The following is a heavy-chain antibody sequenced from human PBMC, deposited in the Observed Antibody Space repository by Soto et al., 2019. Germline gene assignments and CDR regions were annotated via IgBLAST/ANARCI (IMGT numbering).Heavy chain of an antibody. CDR1: GGSFSGYY. CDR2: INDRGSI. J-gene: IGHJ2*01. V-gene: IGHV4-34*01. D-gene: IGHD3-9*01. Sequence: QVQLQQWGAGPLRPLETLSLTCGVSGGSFSGYYWAWIRQSPGKGLEWIGEINDRGSINYNPSLKSRISISVAPAKNHCSLNRRSVTAADSAVYYCARESHDILTVPPWVWYFDLCGRGTLVTVSS. CDR3: ARESHDILTVPPWVWYFDL.